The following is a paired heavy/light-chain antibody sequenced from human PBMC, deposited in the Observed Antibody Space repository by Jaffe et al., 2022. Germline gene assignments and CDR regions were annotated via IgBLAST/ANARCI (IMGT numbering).Light chain of an antibody. CDR2: DVG. CDR3: CSYAGNYYV. Sequence: QSALTQPRSVSGSPGQSVTISCTGTNSDVGGYNYVSWYQQHPGKAPKLMIYDVGRRPSGVPDRFSGSKSGNTASLTISGLQAEDEADYYCCSYAGNYYVFGTGTKVTVL. CDR1: NSDVGGYNY. J-gene: IGLJ1*01. V-gene: IGLV2-11*01.
Heavy chain of an antibody. V-gene: IGHV4-59*01. CDR1: GGSIRDYF. D-gene: IGHD4-17*01. J-gene: IGHJ4*02. CDR3: ARFSETEVTTSLDY. Sequence: QVQLQESGPGLVKPSETLSLTCTVSGGSIRDYFWSWIRQPPGKGLEYIGYIQDTGDTNSNPSLKSRVTMSLDTSKNQFSLKVSSVTEADTAVYYCARFSETEVTTSLDYWGQGTLVTVSS. CDR2: IQDTGDT.